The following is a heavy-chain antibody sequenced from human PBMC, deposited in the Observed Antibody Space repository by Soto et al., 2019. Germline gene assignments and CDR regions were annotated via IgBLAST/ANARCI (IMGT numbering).Heavy chain of an antibody. CDR1: GFTFSSYG. V-gene: IGHV3-33*01. J-gene: IGHJ6*02. CDR3: ARDLGFGESNYYYYGMDV. CDR2: IWYDGSNK. D-gene: IGHD3-10*01. Sequence: GGSLRLSCAASGFTFSSYGMHWVRQAPGKGLEWVAVIWYDGSNKYYADSVKGRFTISRDNSKNTLYLQMNSLRAEDTAVYYCARDLGFGESNYYYYGMDVWGQGTTVTVSS.